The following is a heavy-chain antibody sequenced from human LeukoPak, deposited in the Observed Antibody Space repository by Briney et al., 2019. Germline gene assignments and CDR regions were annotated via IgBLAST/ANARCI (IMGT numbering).Heavy chain of an antibody. J-gene: IGHJ4*02. D-gene: IGHD4-17*01. CDR2: IYPSDSDT. CDR1: GYYFTTSW. V-gene: IGHV5-51*01. CDR3: ARLYGKQFDY. Sequence: GESLKISCKGSGYYFTTSWIGWVRQMPGKGLEWMGIIYPSDSDTRYSPSFQGQVTISADKSISTAYLQWSSLRASDTAMYYCARLYGKQFDYWGQGTLVTVSP.